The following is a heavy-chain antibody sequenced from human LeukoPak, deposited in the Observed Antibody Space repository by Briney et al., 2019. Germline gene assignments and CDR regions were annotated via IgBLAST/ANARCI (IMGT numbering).Heavy chain of an antibody. CDR3: ARGYSGSYSHHFDY. Sequence: SETLSLTCTVSGYSISSGYYWGWIRQPPGKGLEWIGSVYYSGGTNYNPSLKSRVAISADTSKNQFSLKLSSVTAADTAVYYCARGYSGSYSHHFDYWGQGTLVTVSS. V-gene: IGHV4-38-2*02. CDR2: VYYSGGT. CDR1: GYSISSGYY. D-gene: IGHD1-26*01. J-gene: IGHJ4*02.